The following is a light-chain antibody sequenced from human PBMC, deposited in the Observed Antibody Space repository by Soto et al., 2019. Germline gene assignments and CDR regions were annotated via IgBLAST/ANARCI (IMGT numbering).Light chain of an antibody. CDR1: SSNIGAGYD. J-gene: IGLJ3*02. CDR2: GNS. Sequence: QSLLTQPPSVSGAPGQRVTISCTGSSSNIGAGYDVHWYQQLPGTAPKLLIYGNSNRPSGVPDRFSGSKSGTSASLAITGLQAEDEAEYYCQSYDSSLSGWVFGGGTKLTVL. CDR3: QSYDSSLSGWV. V-gene: IGLV1-40*01.